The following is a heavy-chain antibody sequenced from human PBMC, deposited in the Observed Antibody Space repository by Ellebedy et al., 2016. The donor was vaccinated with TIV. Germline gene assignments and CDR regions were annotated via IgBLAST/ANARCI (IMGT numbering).Heavy chain of an antibody. D-gene: IGHD2-21*01. V-gene: IGHV4-59*08. CDR3: ARHGSSGESLNWFDP. Sequence: SETLSLTCTVSGGSINSYYWSWIRQPPGKGLEWIGYIYYTGSTNYNPSLKSRVTISVDMSKNQFSLKLSSVTAADTAVYYCARHGSSGESLNWFDPWGQGTLVTVSS. CDR2: IYYTGST. CDR1: GGSINSYY. J-gene: IGHJ5*02.